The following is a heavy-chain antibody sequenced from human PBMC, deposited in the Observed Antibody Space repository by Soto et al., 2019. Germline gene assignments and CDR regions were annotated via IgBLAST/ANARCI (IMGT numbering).Heavy chain of an antibody. V-gene: IGHV1-3*05. CDR3: ARVGGWYVPDY. CDR2: INAGNGNT. CDR1: GYTFTSNA. J-gene: IGHJ4*02. D-gene: IGHD6-19*01. Sequence: QIQLVQFGAEEKKAGASVKVSCKASGYTFTSNAMHWVRQPPGQRIEWMGWINAGNGNTKYSQKFQGRSTITRDSFASTAWKELSSLRSEGTAVYYCARVGGWYVPDYWGQGTLVTVSS.